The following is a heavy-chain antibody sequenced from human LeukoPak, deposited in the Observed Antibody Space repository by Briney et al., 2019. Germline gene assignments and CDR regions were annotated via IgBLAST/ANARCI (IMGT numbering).Heavy chain of an antibody. CDR3: ARAGSGSGWYFDY. CDR1: GYTFTNYG. Sequence: GASVKVSCKASGYTFTNYGINWVRQAPGQGLEWMGWISAYNGNTRYAQKFQGRVAMTTDTSTTTAYMELRGLRFNDTAVYYCARAGSGSGWYFDYWGQGTLVTVSS. CDR2: ISAYNGNT. J-gene: IGHJ4*02. D-gene: IGHD6-19*01. V-gene: IGHV1-18*01.